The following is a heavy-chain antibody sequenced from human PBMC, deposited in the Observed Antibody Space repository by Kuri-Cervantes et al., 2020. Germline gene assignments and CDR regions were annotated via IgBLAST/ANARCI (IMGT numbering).Heavy chain of an antibody. CDR3: ARRGYYNFWSGHQEGVFDI. Sequence: SETLSLTCAVYGGSFSGYYWSWIRQPPGKGLEWIGSIFHSGSTYYNTSLMSRLTISVDTSKNQLSLKVNSVTAADTAVYYCARRGYYNFWSGHQEGVFDIWGQGTMVTVSS. CDR2: IFHSGST. V-gene: IGHV4-34*12. CDR1: GGSFSGYY. D-gene: IGHD3-3*01. J-gene: IGHJ3*02.